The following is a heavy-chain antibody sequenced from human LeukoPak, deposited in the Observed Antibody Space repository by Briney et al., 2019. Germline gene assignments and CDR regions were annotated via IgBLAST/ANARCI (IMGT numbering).Heavy chain of an antibody. J-gene: IGHJ6*03. CDR1: GFTFSDYY. Sequence: GGSLRLSRAASGFTFSDYYMSWIRQAPGKGLEWLSYISISGNTIYYADSVKGRFTISRDNAKNSLYLQMNSLRAEDTAVYYCARDLSRYYYYYMDVWGKGTTVTVSS. CDR2: ISISGNTI. D-gene: IGHD2/OR15-2a*01. V-gene: IGHV3-11*04. CDR3: ARDLSRYYYYYMDV.